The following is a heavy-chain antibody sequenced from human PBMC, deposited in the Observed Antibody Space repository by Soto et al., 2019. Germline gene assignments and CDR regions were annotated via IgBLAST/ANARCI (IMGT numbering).Heavy chain of an antibody. J-gene: IGHJ4*02. Sequence: EVQLVESGGGLVQPGGSLILSCAASGFTFSNYWMVWVRQAPRKGLVWVSRIIGDGLYTTYADSVKGRFTISRDNAKNTVYLQMNRLRVEDTAVYYCARGILGSGTANDHWGQGTLVTVSS. CDR3: ARGILGSGTANDH. CDR1: GFTFSNYW. V-gene: IGHV3-74*03. CDR2: IIGDGLYT. D-gene: IGHD3-10*01.